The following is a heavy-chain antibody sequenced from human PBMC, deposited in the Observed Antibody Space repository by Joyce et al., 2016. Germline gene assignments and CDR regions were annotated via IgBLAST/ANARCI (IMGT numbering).Heavy chain of an antibody. J-gene: IGHJ4*02. Sequence: EVQLVESGGGLVKPGGSLRLSCAAYGFKFSSYSMNWLRQPPGRGLGWVVSVTAGSSFTDYGDSVKGRFTISRDNAKNSLYLQMNRLRAEDTAVYFCVRGGYYDTGSYFADSWGQGTLVTVSS. CDR2: VTAGSSFT. D-gene: IGHD3-10*01. CDR1: GFKFSSYS. CDR3: VRGGYYDTGSYFADS. V-gene: IGHV3-21*06.